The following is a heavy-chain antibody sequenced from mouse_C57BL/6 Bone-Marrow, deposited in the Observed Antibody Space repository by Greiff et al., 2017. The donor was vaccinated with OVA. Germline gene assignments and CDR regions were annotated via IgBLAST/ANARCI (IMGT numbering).Heavy chain of an antibody. V-gene: IGHV2-6*01. CDR1: GFSLTSYG. D-gene: IGHD2-4*01. CDR3: ASRDYDLGIFAY. CDR2: IWGVGST. Sequence: VHLVESGPGLVAPSQSLSITCTVSGFSLTSYGVDWVRQSPGKGLEWLGVIWGVGSTNYNSALKSRLSISKDNSKSQVFLKMNSLQTDDTAMYYCASRDYDLGIFAYWGQGTLVTVSA. J-gene: IGHJ3*01.